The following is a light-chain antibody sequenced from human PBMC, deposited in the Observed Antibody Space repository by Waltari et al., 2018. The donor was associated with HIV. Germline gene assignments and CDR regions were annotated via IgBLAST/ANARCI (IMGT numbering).Light chain of an antibody. CDR3: CSYAGSLLYV. CDR2: DVS. V-gene: IGLV2-11*01. CDR1: SSDVGGYNY. Sequence: QSALTQPRSVSGSPGQSVTISCTGTSSDVGGYNYVSLYQQHPGKAPQLMIYDVSKRPSGVPDRFSGSKSGNTASLTISGLQAEDEADYYCCSYAGSLLYVFGTGTKVTVL. J-gene: IGLJ1*01.